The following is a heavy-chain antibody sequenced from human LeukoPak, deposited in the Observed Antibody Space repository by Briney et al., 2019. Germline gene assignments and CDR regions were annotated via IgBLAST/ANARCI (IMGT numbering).Heavy chain of an antibody. CDR2: ISAYNGNT. J-gene: IGHJ3*02. CDR3: ARDYPSYSSSWTKAFDI. CDR1: GYTFTSYG. Sequence: ASVKVSCKASGYTFTSYGISWVRQAPGQGLEWMGWISAYNGNTNYAQKLQGRVTMTTDTSTSTAYMELRSLRSDDTAVYYCARDYPSYSSSWTKAFDIWGQGTMVTVSS. D-gene: IGHD6-13*01. V-gene: IGHV1-18*01.